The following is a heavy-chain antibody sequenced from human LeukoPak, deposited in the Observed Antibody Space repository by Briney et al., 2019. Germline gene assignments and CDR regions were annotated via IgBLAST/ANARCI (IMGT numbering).Heavy chain of an antibody. D-gene: IGHD1-14*01. CDR3: ASNPPAGYYFDY. Sequence: GGSLRLSCAASGFTFSSYWMHWVRQAPGKGLVRVSRINSDGSSTSYADSVKGRFTISRDNAKNTLYLQMNSLRAEDTAVYYCASNPPAGYYFDYWGQGTLVTVSS. CDR1: GFTFSSYW. CDR2: INSDGSST. J-gene: IGHJ4*02. V-gene: IGHV3-74*01.